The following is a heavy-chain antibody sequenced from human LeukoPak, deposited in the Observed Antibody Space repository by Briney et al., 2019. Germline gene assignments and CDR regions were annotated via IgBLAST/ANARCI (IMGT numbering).Heavy chain of an antibody. Sequence: GRSLRLSCAASGFTFDDYAMHWVRQAPGKGLEWVSGISWNSGSIGYADSVKGRFTISRDNAKNSLYLQMNSLRAEDTALYYCAKDSGVGGYSYGNRDMDVWGQGTTVTVSS. D-gene: IGHD5-18*01. CDR1: GFTFDDYA. CDR3: AKDSGVGGYSYGNRDMDV. J-gene: IGHJ6*02. V-gene: IGHV3-9*01. CDR2: ISWNSGSI.